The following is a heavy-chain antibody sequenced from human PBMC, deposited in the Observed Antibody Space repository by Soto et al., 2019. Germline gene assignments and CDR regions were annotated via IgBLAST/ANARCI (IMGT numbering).Heavy chain of an antibody. CDR3: ARGPISNDHYFDF. J-gene: IGHJ4*02. V-gene: IGHV4-30-4*01. Sequence: SETLSLTCTVSGGSITSDYSCWSWIRQPPGEGLEWIGHIFDSGTTYTNQSLRSQVAISLDNAKNSLFLQMNSLRAEDTALYHCARGPISNDHYFDFWGQGAQVTVSS. CDR1: GGSITSDYSC. CDR2: IFDSGTT. D-gene: IGHD2-21*01.